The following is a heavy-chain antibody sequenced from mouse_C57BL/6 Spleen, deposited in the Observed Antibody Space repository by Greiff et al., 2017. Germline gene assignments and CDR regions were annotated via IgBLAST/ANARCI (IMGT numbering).Heavy chain of an antibody. J-gene: IGHJ2*01. CDR3: TREKGDDGGDFDY. V-gene: IGHV1-5*01. D-gene: IGHD2-2*01. Sequence: VQLQQSGTVLARPGASVKMSCKTSGYTFTSYWMHWVKQRPGQGLEWIGAIYPGNSDTSYNQKFKGKAKLTAVTSASTAYMELSSLTNEDSAVYYCTREKGDDGGDFDYWGQGTTLTVSS. CDR2: IYPGNSDT. CDR1: GYTFTSYW.